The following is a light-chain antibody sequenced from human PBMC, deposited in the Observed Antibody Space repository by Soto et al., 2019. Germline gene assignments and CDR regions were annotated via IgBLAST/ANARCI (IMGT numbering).Light chain of an antibody. J-gene: IGLJ3*02. CDR2: DVT. V-gene: IGLV2-11*01. Sequence: QSVLTQPRSVSGSPGQSVSISCTGTSSDVGGYNYVSWYQQYPGKAPKLMISDVTKRPSGVPDRFSGSKSGNRASLTISGLQAEDEADYYCCSYAGSSTSLFGGGTKVTVL. CDR1: SSDVGGYNY. CDR3: CSYAGSSTSL.